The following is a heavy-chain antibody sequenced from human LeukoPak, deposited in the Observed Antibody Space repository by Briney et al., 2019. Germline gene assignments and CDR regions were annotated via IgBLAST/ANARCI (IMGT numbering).Heavy chain of an antibody. J-gene: IGHJ4*02. D-gene: IGHD6-19*01. CDR3: ARDRGYSSGWPNFDY. CDR1: GFTFSSYG. V-gene: IGHV3-30*03. CDR2: ISYDGSNK. Sequence: GGSLRLSCAASGFTFSSYGMHWVRQAPGKGLEWVAVISYDGSNKYYADSVKGRFTISRDNSKNTLYLQMNSLRAEDTAVYYCARDRGYSSGWPNFDYWGQGTLVTVSS.